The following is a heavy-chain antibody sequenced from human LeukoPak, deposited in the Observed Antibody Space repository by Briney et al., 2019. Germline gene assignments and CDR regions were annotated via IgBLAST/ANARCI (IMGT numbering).Heavy chain of an antibody. CDR1: GFTFSSYW. Sequence: GGSLRLSCAASGFTFSSYWMSWVRQAPGKGLEWVANIKQDGSEKYYVDSVKGRFTISRDNAKNSLYLQMNSLRAEDTAVYYCARDRIIHYYDSSGYPHDAFDIWGQGTMVTVSS. D-gene: IGHD3-22*01. CDR2: IKQDGSEK. V-gene: IGHV3-7*01. J-gene: IGHJ3*02. CDR3: ARDRIIHYYDSSGYPHDAFDI.